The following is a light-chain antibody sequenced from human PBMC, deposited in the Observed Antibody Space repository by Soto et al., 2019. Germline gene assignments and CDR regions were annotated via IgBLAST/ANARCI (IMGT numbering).Light chain of an antibody. CDR3: QQYNNRPAFT. V-gene: IGKV3-15*01. Sequence: EIVLTQSPATLSVSPGERATLSCRASQSVSSNLAWYQQKPGQAPRLLIYGASTRATGIPARFSGSGSGTELTLTISSVLPEDCAVFYCQQYNNRPAFTFGPGTKVDIQ. J-gene: IGKJ3*01. CDR2: GAS. CDR1: QSVSSN.